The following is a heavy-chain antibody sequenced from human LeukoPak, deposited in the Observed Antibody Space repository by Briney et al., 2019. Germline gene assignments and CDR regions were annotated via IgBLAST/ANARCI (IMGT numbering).Heavy chain of an antibody. J-gene: IGHJ4*02. CDR3: ARDSLYFYDSSGVTN. V-gene: IGHV4-61*02. D-gene: IGHD3-22*01. Sequence: SETLSLTCTVSGGPISSGSYYWSWIRQPAGKGLEWIGRIYTSGSTNYNPSLKSRVTISVDTSKNQFSLKLSSVTAADTAVYYCARDSLYFYDSSGVTNWGQGTLVTVSS. CDR2: IYTSGST. CDR1: GGPISSGSYY.